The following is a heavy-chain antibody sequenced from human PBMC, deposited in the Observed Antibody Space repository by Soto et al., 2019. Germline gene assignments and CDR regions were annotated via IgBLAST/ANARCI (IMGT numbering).Heavy chain of an antibody. CDR1: GFTFRRHA. CDR2: IWYDGSKK. D-gene: IGHD1-26*01. Sequence: GGSLRLSCAASGFTFRRHAMHWIRQAPGKGLEWVAIIWYDGSKKLYADSVKGRFNISRDNSKNTLYLQMNSLRAEDTAVYYCAEDVSGSIRYFDYWGQGTLVTVSS. J-gene: IGHJ4*02. V-gene: IGHV3-33*06. CDR3: AEDVSGSIRYFDY.